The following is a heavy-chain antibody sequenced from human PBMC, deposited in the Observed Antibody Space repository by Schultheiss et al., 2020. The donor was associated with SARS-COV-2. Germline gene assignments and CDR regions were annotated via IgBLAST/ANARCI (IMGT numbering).Heavy chain of an antibody. CDR1: GFTFSSYW. V-gene: IGHV3-74*01. CDR2: INSDGSST. J-gene: IGHJ6*02. D-gene: IGHD2-2*01. Sequence: GGSLRLSCAASGFTFSSYWMHWVRQAPGKGLVWVSRINSDGSSTSYADSVKGRFTISRDNAKNTLYLQMNSLRAEDTAVYYCARGYCSSTSCYVYYYYYGMDVWGQGTTVTVSS. CDR3: ARGYCSSTSCYVYYYYYGMDV.